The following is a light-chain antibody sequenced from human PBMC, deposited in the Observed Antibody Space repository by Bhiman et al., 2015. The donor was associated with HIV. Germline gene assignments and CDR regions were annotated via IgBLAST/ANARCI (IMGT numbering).Light chain of an antibody. J-gene: IGLJ1*01. CDR2: DVS. Sequence: QSALTQPASVSGSPGQSITISCTGTSRDVGGYDYVSWYQQHPGKAPQLMIYDVSQRPSGISNRFSGSKSGTSASLAITGLQAEDEADYYCQSYDSSLTRHVFGTGTKVTVL. CDR3: QSYDSSLTRHV. CDR1: SRDVGGYDY. V-gene: IGLV2-14*03.